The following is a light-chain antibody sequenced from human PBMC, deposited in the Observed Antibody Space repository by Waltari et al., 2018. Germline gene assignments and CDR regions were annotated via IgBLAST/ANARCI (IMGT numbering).Light chain of an antibody. CDR3: QSADWSSKYVI. V-gene: IGLV3-25*03. Sequence: SYELTQPPSVSVSPGETARITCSGDALPNQYAYWYQQKAGQAPVLVIKKDSERPAGIPERFSGAISGTTVTLTISGVQAEDEADYYCQSADWSSKYVIFGGGTKLTVL. CDR2: KDS. J-gene: IGLJ2*01. CDR1: ALPNQY.